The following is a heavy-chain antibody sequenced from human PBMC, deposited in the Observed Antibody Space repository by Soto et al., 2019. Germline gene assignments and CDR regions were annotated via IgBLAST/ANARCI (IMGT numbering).Heavy chain of an antibody. Sequence: LSLTCAVSGGSISSSNWWSWVRQPPGKGLEWIGEIYHSGSTNYNPSLKSRVTISVDKSKNQFSLKLSSVTAADTAVYYCARASSVLRFLEWSPLYGMDVWGQGTTVTVSS. CDR1: GGSISSSNW. J-gene: IGHJ6*02. CDR2: IYHSGST. V-gene: IGHV4-4*02. CDR3: ARASSVLRFLEWSPLYGMDV. D-gene: IGHD3-3*01.